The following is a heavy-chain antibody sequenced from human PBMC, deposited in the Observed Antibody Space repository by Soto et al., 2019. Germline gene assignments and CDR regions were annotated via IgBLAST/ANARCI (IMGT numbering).Heavy chain of an antibody. J-gene: IGHJ3*02. CDR2: ISGSGGST. V-gene: IGHV3-23*01. CDR1: GFTFSSYA. Sequence: GGSLRLSCAASGFTFSSYAMSLVRQAPGKGLEWVSAISGSGGSTYYADSVKDRFTIARDNSMNTVYLQMNSLRAEDKAVYYCGKASIMVQIFDIWGQGTMVTVSS. D-gene: IGHD3-10*01. CDR3: GKASIMVQIFDI.